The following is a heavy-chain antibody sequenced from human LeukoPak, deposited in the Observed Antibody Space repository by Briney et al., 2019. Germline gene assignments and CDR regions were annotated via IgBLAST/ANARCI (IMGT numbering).Heavy chain of an antibody. CDR1: GFTFSSYW. Sequence: GGSLRLSCAVSGFTFSSYWMSWVRQAPGKGLEWVAVISYDGSNKDYADSVKGRFTISRDNSKNTLYLQINSLRAEDTAVYYCAKYSSSSNFYYGMDVWGQGTRSPSA. J-gene: IGHJ6*02. CDR2: ISYDGSNK. D-gene: IGHD6-13*01. V-gene: IGHV3-30*18. CDR3: AKYSSSSNFYYGMDV.